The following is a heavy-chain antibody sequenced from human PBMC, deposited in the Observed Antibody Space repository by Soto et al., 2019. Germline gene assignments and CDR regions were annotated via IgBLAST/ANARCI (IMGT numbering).Heavy chain of an antibody. CDR3: ARGPQLLFDWFDP. D-gene: IGHD3-10*01. Sequence: SETLSLTCSVSGASISSGGYSWNWIRQSPGKGLEWIGFIYHSGSTYYNPSLESRVTMSVDGSKNQFSLNLTSVTAADTAVYYCARGPQLLFDWFDPWGQGTLVTVSS. CDR1: GASISSGGYS. J-gene: IGHJ5*02. CDR2: IYHSGST. V-gene: IGHV4-30-2*06.